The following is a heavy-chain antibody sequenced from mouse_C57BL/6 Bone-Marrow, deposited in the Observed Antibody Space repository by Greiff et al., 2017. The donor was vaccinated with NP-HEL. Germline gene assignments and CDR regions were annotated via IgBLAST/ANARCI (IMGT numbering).Heavy chain of an antibody. Sequence: DVKLQESGGGLVQPGGSLKLSCAASGFTFRDYYMYWVRQTPEKRLEWVAYISNGGGSTYYPDTVKGRFTISRDNAKNTLYLQMSRLKSEDTAMYYCARETTVVAYWYFDVWGTGTTVTVSS. J-gene: IGHJ1*03. CDR3: ARETTVVAYWYFDV. D-gene: IGHD1-1*01. CDR2: ISNGGGST. V-gene: IGHV5-12*01. CDR1: GFTFRDYY.